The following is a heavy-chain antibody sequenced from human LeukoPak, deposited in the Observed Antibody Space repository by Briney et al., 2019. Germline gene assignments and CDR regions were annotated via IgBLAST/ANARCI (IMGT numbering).Heavy chain of an antibody. V-gene: IGHV1-2*02. D-gene: IGHD3-22*01. CDR3: AKGARRTMIVVVITTGYFDY. Sequence: ASVKVSCKASGYTFTGYYMHWVRQAPGQGLEWMGWINPNSGGTNYAQKFQGRVTMTRDTSISTAYMELSRLRSDDTAVYYCAKGARRTMIVVVITTGYFDYWGQGTLVTVSS. CDR1: GYTFTGYY. J-gene: IGHJ4*02. CDR2: INPNSGGT.